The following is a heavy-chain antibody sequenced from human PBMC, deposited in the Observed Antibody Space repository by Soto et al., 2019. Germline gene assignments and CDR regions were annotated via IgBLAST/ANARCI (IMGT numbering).Heavy chain of an antibody. V-gene: IGHV4-28*01. CDR3: ASSGSSWYPSIDY. CDR1: GYSISSSNW. D-gene: IGHD6-13*01. CDR2: IYYSGTT. Sequence: PSETLSLTCAVSGYSISSSNWWGWIRQPPGKGLEWIGYIYYSGTTYYNPSLKSRVTMSVDTSKNQFSLKLSSVTAADTAVYYCASSGSSWYPSIDYWGQGTLVTVSS. J-gene: IGHJ4*02.